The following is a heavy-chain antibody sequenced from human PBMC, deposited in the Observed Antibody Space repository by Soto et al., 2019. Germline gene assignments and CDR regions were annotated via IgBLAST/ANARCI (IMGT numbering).Heavy chain of an antibody. Sequence: GGSLRLSCAASGFTFSSYGMHWVRQAPGKGLEWVAVISYDGSNKYYADSVKGRFTISRDNSKNTLYLQMNSLRAEDTAVYYCAKDSGIWFGELLYYYYGMDVWGQGTTVTVSS. CDR1: GFTFSSYG. V-gene: IGHV3-30*18. J-gene: IGHJ6*02. D-gene: IGHD3-10*01. CDR3: AKDSGIWFGELLYYYYGMDV. CDR2: ISYDGSNK.